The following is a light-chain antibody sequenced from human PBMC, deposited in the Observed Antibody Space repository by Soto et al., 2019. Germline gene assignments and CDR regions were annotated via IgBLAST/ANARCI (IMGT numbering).Light chain of an antibody. CDR2: KAS. CDR1: QSISSW. CDR3: QQYNSYCT. V-gene: IGKV1-5*03. Sequence: DIQMTQSPSTLSASVGDRVTITCRASQSISSWLAWYQQKPGKAPKLLIYKASSLESGVPSRFSGSGSGTEFTLTISSLQPDEFATYYCQQYNSYCTFGQGTKLEIK. J-gene: IGKJ1*01.